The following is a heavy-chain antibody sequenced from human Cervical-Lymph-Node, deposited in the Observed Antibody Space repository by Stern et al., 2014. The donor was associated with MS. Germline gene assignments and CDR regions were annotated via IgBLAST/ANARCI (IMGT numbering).Heavy chain of an antibody. V-gene: IGHV3-30-3*01. CDR1: GFTFSSHV. Sequence: VQLVESGGGVVQPGGSLRLSCAASGFTFSSHVMHWVRQAPGKGLEWVAVRWPDENNNVYADSGKGRFTISRDNSNNTLSLQMNSLRAEDTAVYYCVREDGDFDYWGQGTLVTVSS. J-gene: IGHJ4*02. CDR3: VREDGDFDY. D-gene: IGHD2-8*01. CDR2: RWPDENNN.